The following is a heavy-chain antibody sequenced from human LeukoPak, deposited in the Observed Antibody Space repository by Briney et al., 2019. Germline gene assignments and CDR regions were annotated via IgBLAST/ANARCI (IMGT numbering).Heavy chain of an antibody. V-gene: IGHV4-38-2*02. J-gene: IGHJ4*02. CDR1: GYSISSGYY. CDR2: IYHSGST. Sequence: SETLSLTCTVSGYSISSGYYWGWIRQPPGKGLEWIGSIYHSGSTYYNPSLKSRVTISVDTSKNQFSLKLSSVTAADPAVYYCAREVSVVAATVFDYWGQGTLVTVSS. D-gene: IGHD2-15*01. CDR3: AREVSVVAATVFDY.